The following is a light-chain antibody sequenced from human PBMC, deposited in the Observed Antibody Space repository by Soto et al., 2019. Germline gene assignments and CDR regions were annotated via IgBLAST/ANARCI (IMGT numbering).Light chain of an antibody. J-gene: IGLJ1*01. CDR2: DVS. CDR1: SSDVGGYSY. CDR3: SSYTTSSTYV. Sequence: QSALTQPASVSGSPGQSITISCTGTSSDVGGYSYISWYQHNPGRAPKLMIYDVSNRPSGVSDRFSGSKSGNTASLTISRLQAEDEADYYCSSYTTSSTYVFRSGTKVTVL. V-gene: IGLV2-14*03.